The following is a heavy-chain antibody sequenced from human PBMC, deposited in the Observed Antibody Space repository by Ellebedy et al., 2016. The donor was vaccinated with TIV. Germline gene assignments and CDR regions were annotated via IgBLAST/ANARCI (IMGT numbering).Heavy chain of an antibody. V-gene: IGHV3-7*01. CDR2: IKQDGSEK. D-gene: IGHD3-10*01. Sequence: GGSLRLXCGASGFTFTSYGMHWVRQAPGKGLEWVANIKQDGSEKYYVDSVKGRFTISRDNAKNSLYLQMNSLRAEDTAVYYCAGRGYWGQGTLVTVSS. J-gene: IGHJ4*02. CDR3: AGRGY. CDR1: GFTFTSYG.